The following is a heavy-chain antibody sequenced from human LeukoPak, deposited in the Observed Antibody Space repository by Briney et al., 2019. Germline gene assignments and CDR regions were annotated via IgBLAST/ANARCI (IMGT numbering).Heavy chain of an antibody. CDR2: ISYGGSNK. J-gene: IGHJ4*02. Sequence: GGSLRLSCAASGFTFSSYAMHWVRQAPGKGLEWVAVISYGGSNKYYADSVKGRFTISRDNSKNTLYLQMNSLRAEDTAVYYCAREGVHIAAAGPKLFDYWGQGTLVTVSS. D-gene: IGHD6-13*01. CDR1: GFTFSSYA. CDR3: AREGVHIAAAGPKLFDY. V-gene: IGHV3-30-3*01.